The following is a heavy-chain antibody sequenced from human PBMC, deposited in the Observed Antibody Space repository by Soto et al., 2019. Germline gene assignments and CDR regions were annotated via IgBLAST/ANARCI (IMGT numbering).Heavy chain of an antibody. V-gene: IGHV3-30*18. D-gene: IGHD3-10*01. CDR2: ISFDGSNK. Sequence: QVQLVESGGGVVQPGRSLRLSCAASGFTFSSYGMHWVHQAPGKGLDWVAVISFDGSNKYSADSVKGRFTISRDNSKNTLYLQLNSLRAEDTAVYYCAKAYYGSGNSYYGMDVWGQGTTVTVSS. CDR3: AKAYYGSGNSYYGMDV. CDR1: GFTFSSYG. J-gene: IGHJ6*02.